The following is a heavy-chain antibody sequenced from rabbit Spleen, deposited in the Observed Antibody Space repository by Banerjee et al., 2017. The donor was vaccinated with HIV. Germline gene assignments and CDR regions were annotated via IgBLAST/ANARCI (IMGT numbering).Heavy chain of an antibody. J-gene: IGHJ3*01. V-gene: IGHV1S45*01. Sequence: QEQLVESGGDLVKPGASLTLTCTASGFSLSSSYDMCWVRQAPGKGLEWIACIAGGSSGTTYYASWAKGRFTISKTSSTTVTLQLTSLTVADTATYFCGRNGAVSLAYAITRLDLWGQGTLVTVS. CDR1: GFSLSSSYD. CDR2: IAGGSSGTT. CDR3: GRNGAVSLAYAITRLDL. D-gene: IGHD6-1*01.